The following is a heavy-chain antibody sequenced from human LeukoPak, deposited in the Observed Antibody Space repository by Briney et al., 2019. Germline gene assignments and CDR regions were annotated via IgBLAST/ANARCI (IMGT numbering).Heavy chain of an antibody. CDR2: IIPILGIA. CDR1: GGTFSSYT. D-gene: IGHD4-23*01. Sequence: SVKVSCKASGGTFSSYTISWVRQAPGQGLEWMGRIIPILGIADYAQKFQGRVTITADKSTSTAYMELSSLRSEDTAVYYCARVAMTTVAHDAFDIWGQGTMVTVSS. V-gene: IGHV1-69*02. J-gene: IGHJ3*02. CDR3: ARVAMTTVAHDAFDI.